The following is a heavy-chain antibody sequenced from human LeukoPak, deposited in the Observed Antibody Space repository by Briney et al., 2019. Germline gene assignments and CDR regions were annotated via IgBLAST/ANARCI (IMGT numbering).Heavy chain of an antibody. J-gene: IGHJ4*02. CDR2: VYYSGST. V-gene: IGHV4-59*08. CDR3: ASHYDILTGLAYFDY. CDR1: PGSIYTYY. D-gene: IGHD3-9*01. Sequence: SETLSLMCTVSPGSIYTYYWSWIRQPPGKGLEWIGYVYYSGSTNYNPSLKSRVTISLDTSKNQFSLKSSSVTVADTAVYYCASHYDILTGLAYFDYWGQGTLVTVSS.